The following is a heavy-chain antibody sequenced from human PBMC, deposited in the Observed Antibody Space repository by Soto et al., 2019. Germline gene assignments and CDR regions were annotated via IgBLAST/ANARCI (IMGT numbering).Heavy chain of an antibody. CDR1: GGSISNYY. CDR3: AREVETDVGGLGLYDAFDI. V-gene: IGHV4-59*01. CDR2: VYYSGNT. J-gene: IGHJ3*02. Sequence: SETLSLTCTISGGSISNYYWTWIRQTPGKGLEWIGYVYYSGNTNYNPSLKSRVSISVEMSKNQFSLELSSVTAADTAMYYCAREVETDVGGLGLYDAFDIWGTGTKVTVSS. D-gene: IGHD5-18*01.